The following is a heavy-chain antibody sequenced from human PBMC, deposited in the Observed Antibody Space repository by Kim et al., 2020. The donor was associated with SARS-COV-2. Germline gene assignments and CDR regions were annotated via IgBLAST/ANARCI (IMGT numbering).Heavy chain of an antibody. J-gene: IGHJ4*02. CDR1: GGSISSSSYY. Sequence: SETLSLTCTVSGGSISSSSYYWGWIRQPPGKGLEWIGSIYYSGSTYYNPSLKSRVTISVDTSKNQFSLKLSSVTAADTAVYYCARPLFRGAYMAVAGTRIDYWGQGTLVTVSS. CDR2: IYYSGST. CDR3: ARPLFRGAYMAVAGTRIDY. D-gene: IGHD6-19*01. V-gene: IGHV4-39*01.